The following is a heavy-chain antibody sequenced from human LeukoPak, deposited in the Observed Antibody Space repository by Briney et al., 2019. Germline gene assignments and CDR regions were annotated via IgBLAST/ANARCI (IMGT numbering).Heavy chain of an antibody. J-gene: IGHJ3*02. CDR3: AREKELRNSPDAFDI. V-gene: IGHV3-33*01. D-gene: IGHD1-26*01. CDR2: IWYDGSNK. Sequence: PGGSLRLSCAASGFTFSSYGMHWVRQAPGKGLEWVAVIWYDGSNKYYADSVKGRFTISRDNSKNTLYLQMNSLRAEDTAVYYCAREKELRNSPDAFDIWGQGTMVTVSS. CDR1: GFTFSSYG.